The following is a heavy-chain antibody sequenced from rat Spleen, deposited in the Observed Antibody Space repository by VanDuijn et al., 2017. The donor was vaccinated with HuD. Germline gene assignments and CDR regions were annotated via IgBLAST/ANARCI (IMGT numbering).Heavy chain of an antibody. V-gene: IGHV5-20*01. CDR3: TREDSSYIPFAN. J-gene: IGHJ3*01. CDR2: ITNASGGT. CDR1: GFTFSDYY. Sequence: EVQLVESGGDLVQPGRSLKLSCAASGFTFSDYYMAWVRQAPKKGLEWVASITNASGGTHYPDSVKGRFTLSRDNAKSTLYLQMGSLRSEDTATYYCTREDSSYIPFANWGQGTLVTVSS. D-gene: IGHD1-2*01.